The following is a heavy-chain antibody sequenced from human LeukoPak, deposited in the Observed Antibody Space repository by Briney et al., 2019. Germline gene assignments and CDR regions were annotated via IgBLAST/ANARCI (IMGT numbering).Heavy chain of an antibody. CDR2: ITNSSSYT. Sequence: GGSLRLSCAASGFTFSDYYKSWIRQAPGGGLVWVSYITNSSSYTNYADSVKGRFTISRDNAKNSLYLQMNSLRAEDTAVYYCAKDGLGSYLELDYWGQGILVTVSS. V-gene: IGHV3-11*06. CDR3: AKDGLGSYLELDY. J-gene: IGHJ4*02. D-gene: IGHD3-10*01. CDR1: GFTFSDYY.